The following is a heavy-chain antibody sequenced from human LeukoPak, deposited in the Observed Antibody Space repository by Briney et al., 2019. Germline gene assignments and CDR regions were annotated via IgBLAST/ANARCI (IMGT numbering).Heavy chain of an antibody. D-gene: IGHD1-1*01. CDR1: GFTFSTSA. CDR2: IGGNGAT. V-gene: IGHV3-23*01. J-gene: IGHJ4*02. CDR3: ARHSSQGTFDN. Sequence: SGGSLRLSCVGSGFTFSTSAMSWVRQAPGKGPEWVSAIGGNGATYYAESVKGRFTISRDTSRNTLYLQMNSLRAEDTAVYNCARHSSQGTFDNWGQGTLVTVSS.